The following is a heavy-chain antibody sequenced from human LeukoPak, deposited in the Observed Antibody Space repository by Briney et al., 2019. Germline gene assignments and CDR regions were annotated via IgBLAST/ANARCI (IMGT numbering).Heavy chain of an antibody. Sequence: GASVKVSCKASGFTFTSSAMQWVRQARGQRLEWIGWIVVGSGNTNYAQKFQERVTITRDMSTSAAYMELSSLRSEDTAVYYCAADPGGATTLDYWVQGTLVTVSS. CDR2: IVVGSGNT. J-gene: IGHJ4*02. V-gene: IGHV1-58*02. CDR1: GFTFTSSA. D-gene: IGHD1-26*01. CDR3: AADPGGATTLDY.